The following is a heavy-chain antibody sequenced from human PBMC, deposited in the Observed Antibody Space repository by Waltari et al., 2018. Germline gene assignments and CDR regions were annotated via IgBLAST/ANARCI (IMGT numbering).Heavy chain of an antibody. Sequence: EVQLVESGGGLVQPGGSLRLSCAASGFTFSSYWMHWVRQAPGKGLVGVSDITTEGSTTNYADSVKGRFTISRDNAKNTLYLQMDSLRAEETAVYYCVIGAQHVSNWYASEYFQHWGQGTLVTVSS. J-gene: IGHJ1*01. CDR2: ITTEGSTT. D-gene: IGHD6-13*01. V-gene: IGHV3-74*01. CDR1: GFTFSSYW. CDR3: VIGAQHVSNWYASEYFQH.